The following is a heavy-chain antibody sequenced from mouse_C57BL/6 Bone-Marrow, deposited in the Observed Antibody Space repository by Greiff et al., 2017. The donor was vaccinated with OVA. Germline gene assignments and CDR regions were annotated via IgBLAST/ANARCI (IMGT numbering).Heavy chain of an antibody. J-gene: IGHJ3*01. CDR3: AREIYYGNYWFAY. Sequence: EVQLVESGGGLVKPGGSLKLSCAASGFTFSSYAMSWVRQTPEKRLEWVATISDGGSYTYYPDNVKGRFTISRDNAKNNLYLQMSHLKSEDTAMYYCAREIYYGNYWFAYWGQGTLVTVSA. CDR2: ISDGGSYT. CDR1: GFTFSSYA. D-gene: IGHD2-1*01. V-gene: IGHV5-4*01.